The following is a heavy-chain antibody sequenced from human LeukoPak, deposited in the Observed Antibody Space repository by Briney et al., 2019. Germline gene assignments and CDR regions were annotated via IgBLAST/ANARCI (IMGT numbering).Heavy chain of an antibody. V-gene: IGHV3-53*01. Sequence: GGSLRLSCAASGFTVSSNYMSWVRQAPGKGLEWVSVIYSGGSTYYADSVKDRFTISRDNSKNTLYLQMNSLRAEDTAVYYCARERTYYFDYWGQGTLVTVSS. CDR1: GFTVSSNY. CDR2: IYSGGST. J-gene: IGHJ4*02. CDR3: ARERTYYFDY.